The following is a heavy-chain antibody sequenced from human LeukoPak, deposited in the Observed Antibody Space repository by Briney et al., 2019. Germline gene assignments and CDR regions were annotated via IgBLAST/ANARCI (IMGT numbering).Heavy chain of an antibody. J-gene: IGHJ3*02. Sequence: GGSLRLSCAASGFTFDDYGMSWVRQAPGKGLEWVSGINWNGGSTGYADSVKGRFTISRDNAKNSLYLQMNSLRAEDTAVYYCAREGYSSGWNDAFDIWGQGTMVTVSS. V-gene: IGHV3-20*04. CDR3: AREGYSSGWNDAFDI. CDR1: GFTFDDYG. D-gene: IGHD6-19*01. CDR2: INWNGGST.